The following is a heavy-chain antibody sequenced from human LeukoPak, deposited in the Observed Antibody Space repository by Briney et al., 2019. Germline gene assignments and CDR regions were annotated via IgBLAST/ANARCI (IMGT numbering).Heavy chain of an antibody. CDR1: GFTFSSYG. CDR3: ARETRGYKTKYFQH. V-gene: IGHV3-33*01. J-gene: IGHJ1*01. D-gene: IGHD5-24*01. Sequence: PGGSLRLSCAASGFTFSSYGIHWVRQAPGKGLEWVAVIWYDGSNKYYADSVKGRFTISRDNSKNTLYLQMNSLRAEDTAVYYCARETRGYKTKYFQHWGQGTLVTVSS. CDR2: IWYDGSNK.